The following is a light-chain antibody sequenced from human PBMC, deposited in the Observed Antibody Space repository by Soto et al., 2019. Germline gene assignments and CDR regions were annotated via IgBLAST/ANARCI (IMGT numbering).Light chain of an antibody. V-gene: IGKV1-39*01. J-gene: IGKJ1*01. CDR1: QPISDY. CDR2: TTS. CDR3: QQHYNTPRT. Sequence: DIQMTQSPSSLSASVGDRVTITCRTSQPISDYLNWYQQKPGKAPTLVIHTTSNLQSGVPSRFSGSGSATHFTLTISSLQPEDFATYYCQQHYNTPRTFGQGTKVDIK.